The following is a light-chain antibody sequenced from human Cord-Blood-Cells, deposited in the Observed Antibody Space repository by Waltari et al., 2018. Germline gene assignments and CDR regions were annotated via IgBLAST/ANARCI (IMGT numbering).Light chain of an antibody. CDR3: QKSYSNPPT. CDR1: QSISNY. J-gene: IGKJ1*01. CDR2: AAS. V-gene: IGKV1-39*01. Sequence: DIQMTQSPSSLSASVGDRVTITCQASQSISNYLNWYQQKPGKAPKHLIYAASSLQSGVPTMFSGSGSGTDFSLTMSSLPPEDFATYYCQKSYSNPPTFDQGTKVEIK.